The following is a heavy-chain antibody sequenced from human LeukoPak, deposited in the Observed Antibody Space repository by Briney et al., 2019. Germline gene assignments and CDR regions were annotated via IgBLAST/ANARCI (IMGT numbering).Heavy chain of an antibody. Sequence: GGSLRLSCAASGFTFSSYAMHWVRQAPGKGLEWVAVVSYDGSNKYYADSVKGRFTISRDNSKNTLYLHMNSLRAEDTAVYYCARDVIAAAGTHYYYYGMDVWGQGTTVTVSS. D-gene: IGHD6-13*01. CDR1: GFTFSSYA. CDR2: VSYDGSNK. CDR3: ARDVIAAAGTHYYYYGMDV. J-gene: IGHJ6*02. V-gene: IGHV3-30-3*01.